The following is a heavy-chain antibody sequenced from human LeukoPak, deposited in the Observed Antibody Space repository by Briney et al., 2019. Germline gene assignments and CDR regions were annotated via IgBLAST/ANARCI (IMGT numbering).Heavy chain of an antibody. CDR3: AKAYSQWAFDY. Sequence: GGSLSLSCAASGFTLSSYGVTWVRQAPGKGLEWVSSINDSGDNTFYADSVKGRFTVSRDTSKNTLYLQMNSLRAEDTAVYFCAKAYSQWAFDYWGQGTLVTVSS. D-gene: IGHD1-26*01. CDR2: INDSGDNT. J-gene: IGHJ4*02. CDR1: GFTLSSYG. V-gene: IGHV3-23*01.